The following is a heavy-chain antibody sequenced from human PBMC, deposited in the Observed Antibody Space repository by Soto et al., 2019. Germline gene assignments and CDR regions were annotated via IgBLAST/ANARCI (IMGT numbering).Heavy chain of an antibody. CDR3: ARGRTCTGASGYGGGDY. D-gene: IGHD2-15*01. CDR1: GFTFSDYS. CDR2: ISSDNNYI. V-gene: IGHV3-21*02. Sequence: EVQLVESGGGLVKPGGSLRLSCAASGFTFSDYSMNWMRQAPGKGLEWFASISSDNNYIYYRDSVEGRFTISRDNAKNSLYLQMTSLGAEDAAVYYWARGRTCTGASGYGGGDYWGQGTLVTVSS. J-gene: IGHJ4*02.